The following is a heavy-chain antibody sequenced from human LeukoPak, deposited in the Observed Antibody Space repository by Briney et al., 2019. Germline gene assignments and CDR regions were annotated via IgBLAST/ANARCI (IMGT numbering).Heavy chain of an antibody. CDR2: ISSSSSYI. CDR3: ARETLLATFDP. J-gene: IGHJ5*02. D-gene: IGHD2/OR15-2a*01. Sequence: PGGSLRLSCAAPGFTFSSYSMDWVRQAPGDGMEWVSSISSSSSYIYYADSVKGRFTISRDNAKNSLYLQMNSLRAEDTAVYYCARETLLATFDPWGQGTLVTVS. V-gene: IGHV3-21*01. CDR1: GFTFSSYS.